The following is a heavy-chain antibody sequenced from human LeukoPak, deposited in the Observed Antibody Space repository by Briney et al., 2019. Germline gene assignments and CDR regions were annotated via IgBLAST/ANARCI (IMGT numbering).Heavy chain of an antibody. CDR2: ISATAA. Sequence: PGGSLRLSRAASGFTFSSYAMSWVRQAPGKGLEWVSVISATAAYYADSVKGRFTISRDTSRNTLYLQMNSLRADDTAAYYCAKGQGSGSYPFDYWGQGTLVTVSS. J-gene: IGHJ4*02. CDR3: AKGQGSGSYPFDY. D-gene: IGHD3-16*02. CDR1: GFTFSSYA. V-gene: IGHV3-23*01.